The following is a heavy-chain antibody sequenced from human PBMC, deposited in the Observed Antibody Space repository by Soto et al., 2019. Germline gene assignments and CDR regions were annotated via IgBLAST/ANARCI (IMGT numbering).Heavy chain of an antibody. Sequence: SETLSLTCAVSGYSISSGYYWGWVRQPPGQGPEWIGTIYHNGRTYYNPSLKSRVTISLDTSMNYFSLRLSSVTAADTAVYYCARGQRFSDWFDPWGQGTLVTVSS. CDR1: GYSISSGYY. D-gene: IGHD3-3*01. V-gene: IGHV4-38-2*01. J-gene: IGHJ5*02. CDR3: ARGQRFSDWFDP. CDR2: IYHNGRT.